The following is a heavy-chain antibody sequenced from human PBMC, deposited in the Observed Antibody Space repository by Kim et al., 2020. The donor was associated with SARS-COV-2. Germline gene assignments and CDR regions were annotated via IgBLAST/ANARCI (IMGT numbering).Heavy chain of an antibody. D-gene: IGHD6-6*01. CDR1: GFTVSSNF. Sequence: GGSLRLSCAASGFTVSSNFMSWVRQAPGKGLEWVSVIYSGGTTYYADSVKGRFTISRDNSKNILYLQMNSLRGEDTAVYYCATVAARRFDYWGQGTLVTVSS. J-gene: IGHJ4*02. CDR3: ATVAARRFDY. CDR2: IYSGGTT. V-gene: IGHV3-66*02.